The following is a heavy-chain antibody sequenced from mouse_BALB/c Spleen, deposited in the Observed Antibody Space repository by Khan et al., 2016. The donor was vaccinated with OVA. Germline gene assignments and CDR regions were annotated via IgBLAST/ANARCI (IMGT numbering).Heavy chain of an antibody. CDR3: ARVGYNGTMDF. CDR2: IDTYTGEP. D-gene: IGHD2-14*01. J-gene: IGHJ4*01. Sequence: QIQLVQSGPELKKPGETAQISCKASGFTFTNYGMNWVRQAPGKGLKWMGWIDTYTGEPTFTDDFKGRFAFSLETSASTAYLQINSLKNEDTATYFCARVGYNGTMDFWGQGTSVTVSS. V-gene: IGHV9-3-1*01. CDR1: GFTFTNYG.